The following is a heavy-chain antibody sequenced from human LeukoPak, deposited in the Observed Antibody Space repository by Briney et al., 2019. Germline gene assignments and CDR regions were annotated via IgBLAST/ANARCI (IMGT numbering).Heavy chain of an antibody. CDR1: GYTFNKYA. CDR3: ARGRYEILAGYYFFDY. D-gene: IGHD3-9*01. CDR2: INTNTGNP. Sequence: GASVKVSCKASGYTFNKYAMNWVRQAPGQGLEWMGWINTNTGNPTYAQGFTGRFVFSLDTSVSTAYLQISSLKAEDTAVYYCARGRYEILAGYYFFDYWGQGTLVTVSS. V-gene: IGHV7-4-1*02. J-gene: IGHJ4*02.